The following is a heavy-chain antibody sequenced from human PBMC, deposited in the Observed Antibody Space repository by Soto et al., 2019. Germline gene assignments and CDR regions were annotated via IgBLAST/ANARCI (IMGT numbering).Heavy chain of an antibody. CDR3: ARDHYGSGSPPGY. Sequence: GGSLRLSCEASGFTFSNFGMHWVRQAPGKGLEWVSFISSSSRDIYYADSLKGRFTISRDNAKNSLYLQMSSLRAEDTALYYCARDHYGSGSPPGYWGQGILVTVSS. CDR1: GFTFSNFG. V-gene: IGHV3-21*01. J-gene: IGHJ4*02. D-gene: IGHD3-10*01. CDR2: ISSSSRDI.